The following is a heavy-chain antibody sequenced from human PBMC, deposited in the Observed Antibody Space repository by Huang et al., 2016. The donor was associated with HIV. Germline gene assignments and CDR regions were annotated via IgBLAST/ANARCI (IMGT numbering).Heavy chain of an antibody. D-gene: IGHD3-10*01. CDR3: ARHREGPVAYYSGWGSHLNYMDV. CDR1: GGSIRSSDYP. Sequence: QLLLQESGPGLVKPSEALALTCAVSGGSIRSSDYPWGWIRQPPGKGLEWIGRIYYMVSSPYSPSLESRVTIAVDTAKNLFFLNLTSMTAADTAVYYCARHREGPVAYYSGWGSHLNYMDVWGRGRTVVVSS. CDR2: IYYMVSS. V-gene: IGHV4-39*01. J-gene: IGHJ6*03.